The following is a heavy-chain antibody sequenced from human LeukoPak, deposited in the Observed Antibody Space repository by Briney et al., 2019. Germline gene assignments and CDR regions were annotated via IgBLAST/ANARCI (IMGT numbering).Heavy chain of an antibody. D-gene: IGHD2-15*01. Sequence: GSLRLSCAASGFSFSIYTMNWVRQPPGKGLQWIGSIYYTGSAYQNPSLKSRVTISVDTSKNQFSLELTSVTAADTAVYYCARGGAVVVVATNQGPFDYWGQGTLVTVSS. CDR3: ARGGAVVVVATNQGPFDY. CDR2: IYYTGSA. V-gene: IGHV4-39*01. CDR1: GFSFSIYT. J-gene: IGHJ4*02.